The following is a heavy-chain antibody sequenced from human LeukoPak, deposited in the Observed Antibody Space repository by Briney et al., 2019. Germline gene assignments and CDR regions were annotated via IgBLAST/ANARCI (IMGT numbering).Heavy chain of an antibody. D-gene: IGHD3-22*01. V-gene: IGHV3-23*01. CDR1: RFIFSSYA. CDR3: AKDGDYYDSDAYSSFFDY. CDR2: ISGSGDTT. Sequence: TGGSLRLSCAASRFIFSSYAMGWVRQAPGKGLEWVSSISGSGDTTYYADSVKGRFTIPRDNSKNTLSLQMNSLRAEDTAVYYCAKDGDYYDSDAYSSFFDYWGQGTLVTVSS. J-gene: IGHJ4*02.